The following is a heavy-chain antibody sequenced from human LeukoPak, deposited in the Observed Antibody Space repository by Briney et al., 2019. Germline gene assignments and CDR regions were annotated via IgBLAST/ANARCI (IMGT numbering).Heavy chain of an antibody. D-gene: IGHD3-22*01. CDR3: ARDQWRYYDSSGYLGFDY. CDR1: GFTFSSYS. CDR2: ISSSSSYT. V-gene: IGHV3-21*01. Sequence: GGSLRLSCAASGFTFSSYSMNWVRQAPGKGLEWVSSISSSSSYTYYADSVKGRFTISRDNAKNSLYLQMNSLRAEDTAVYYCARDQWRYYDSSGYLGFDYWGQGTLVTVSS. J-gene: IGHJ4*02.